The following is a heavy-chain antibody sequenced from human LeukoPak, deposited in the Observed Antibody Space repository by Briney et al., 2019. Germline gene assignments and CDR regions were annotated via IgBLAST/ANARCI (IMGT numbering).Heavy chain of an antibody. V-gene: IGHV3-9*01. J-gene: IGHJ5*02. Sequence: SLCLSCAVSGCTFGGYSMHWVRQAAGKGLEWVWGISWNGGSIGYPDSVRGRFTTSSANAKQFPYLQMTSLTADDTALYYCAKENDRVPRYNWFDPWGQGTLVTVSS. CDR3: AKENDRVPRYNWFDP. D-gene: IGHD1-14*01. CDR1: GCTFGGYS. CDR2: ISWNGGSI.